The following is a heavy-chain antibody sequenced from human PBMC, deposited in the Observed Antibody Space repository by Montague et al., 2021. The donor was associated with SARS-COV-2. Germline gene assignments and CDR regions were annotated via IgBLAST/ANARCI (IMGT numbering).Heavy chain of an antibody. Sequence: PALVKPTQTLTLTCTFSGFSLSTSGMCVSWIRQPPGKALEWLALIDWVDDKYYSTSLKTRLTISKDTSKNQVVLTMTNMDPVDTATYYCARMDILTGYYAYGMDVWGQGTTVTVSS. CDR3: ARMDILTGYYAYGMDV. J-gene: IGHJ6*02. CDR1: GFSLSTSGMC. CDR2: IDWVDDK. V-gene: IGHV2-70*01. D-gene: IGHD3-9*01.